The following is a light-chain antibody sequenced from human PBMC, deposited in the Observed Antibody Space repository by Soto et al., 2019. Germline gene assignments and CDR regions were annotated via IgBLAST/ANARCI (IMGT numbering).Light chain of an antibody. Sequence: EIVLTQSTGTLSLSPGERATLSCRASQSVSSTYLAWYQQKPGQPPRLLIYGASSRATGIPDRFSGSGSGTYFTLTITRLESEDFAVYYCQQYGSSPVTFGQGTRLDIK. J-gene: IGKJ5*01. CDR3: QQYGSSPVT. CDR2: GAS. V-gene: IGKV3-20*01. CDR1: QSVSSTY.